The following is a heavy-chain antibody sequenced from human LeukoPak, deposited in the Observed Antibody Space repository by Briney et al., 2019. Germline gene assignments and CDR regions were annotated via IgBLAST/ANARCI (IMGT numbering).Heavy chain of an antibody. J-gene: IGHJ6*02. CDR1: GGTFSSYA. CDR2: IIPIFGTA. Sequence: SVKVSCKASGGTFSSYAISWVRQAPGQGLEWMGGIIPIFGTANYAQKFQGRVTITADESTSTAYMELSSLRSEDTAVYYCARPLTYYDFWSGSPPPLYYYYGMDVWGQGTTVTVSS. D-gene: IGHD3-3*01. CDR3: ARPLTYYDFWSGSPPPLYYYYGMDV. V-gene: IGHV1-69*13.